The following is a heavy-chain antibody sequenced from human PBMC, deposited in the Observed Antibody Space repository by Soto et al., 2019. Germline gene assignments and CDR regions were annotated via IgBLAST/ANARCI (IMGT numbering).Heavy chain of an antibody. CDR1: GFTFSSYA. Sequence: PGGSLRLSCAASGFTFSSYAMSWVRQAPGKGLEWVSAISGSGGSTYYADSVKGRFTISRDNSKNTLYLQMNSLRAEDTAVYYCAKVGRAAAGKDYYYYMDVWGKGTTVTVSS. CDR2: ISGSGGST. CDR3: AKVGRAAAGKDYYYYMDV. V-gene: IGHV3-23*01. D-gene: IGHD6-13*01. J-gene: IGHJ6*03.